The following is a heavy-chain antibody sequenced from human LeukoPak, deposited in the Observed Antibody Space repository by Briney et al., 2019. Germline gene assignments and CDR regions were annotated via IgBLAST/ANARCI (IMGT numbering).Heavy chain of an antibody. CDR1: SGSLSIGNYF. CDR2: VNYWGNT. Sequence: PSQTLSLTCTVSSGSLSIGNYFWTWIRQPPGKTLEWIGEVNYWGNTNYSPSLKGRVTISIDTSTKQISLRLNSVSAADTAVYYCARDCYYGSGSYCYWGQGTLVSVSS. J-gene: IGHJ4*02. CDR3: ARDCYYGSGSYCY. V-gene: IGHV4-39*07. D-gene: IGHD3-10*01.